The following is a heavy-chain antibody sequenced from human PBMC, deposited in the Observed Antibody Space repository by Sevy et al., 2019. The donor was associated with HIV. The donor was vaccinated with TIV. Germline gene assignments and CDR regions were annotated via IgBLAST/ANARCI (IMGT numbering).Heavy chain of an antibody. CDR1: GGSISSYY. D-gene: IGHD3-10*01. J-gene: IGHJ6*02. V-gene: IGHV4-4*07. CDR3: ARGLGFGKPTYYCYGMDV. Sequence: SETPSLTCTVSGGSISSYYWSWIRQPAGKGLEWIGRIYTSGSTNYNPSLKSRVTMSVDTSKNQFSLKLSSVTAADTAVYYCARGLGFGKPTYYCYGMDVWGQGTTVTVSS. CDR2: IYTSGST.